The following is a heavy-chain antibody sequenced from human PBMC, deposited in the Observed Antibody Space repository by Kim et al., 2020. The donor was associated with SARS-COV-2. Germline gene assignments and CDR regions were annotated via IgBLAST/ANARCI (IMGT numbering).Heavy chain of an antibody. J-gene: IGHJ6*02. CDR2: IYHSGST. CDR3: ARAPGSAFLRAYYYYGMDV. CDR1: GGSISNSNW. Sequence: SETLSLTCAVSGGSISNSNWWSWVRQPPGKGLEWIGEIYHSGSTNYNPSLKSRVTISVDKSKNQFSLKLSSVTAADTAVYYCARAPGSAFLRAYYYYGMDVWGQGTTVTVSS. V-gene: IGHV4-4*02. D-gene: IGHD6-25*01.